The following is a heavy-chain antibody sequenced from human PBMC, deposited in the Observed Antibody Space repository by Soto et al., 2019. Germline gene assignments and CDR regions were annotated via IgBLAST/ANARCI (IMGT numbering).Heavy chain of an antibody. J-gene: IGHJ3*02. CDR1: GGTFSSYT. CDR3: ARIISRWYRDAFDS. Sequence: ASVKVSCKASGGTFSSYTISWVRQAPGQGLEWMGRIIPILGIANYAQKFQGRVTITADKSTSTAYMELSSLRSDDTAVYYCARIISRWYRDAFDSWGQGTMVTVSS. CDR2: IIPILGIA. V-gene: IGHV1-69*02. D-gene: IGHD6-13*01.